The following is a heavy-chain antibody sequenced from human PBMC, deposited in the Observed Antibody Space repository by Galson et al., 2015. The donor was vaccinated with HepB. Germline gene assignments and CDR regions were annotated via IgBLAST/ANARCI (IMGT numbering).Heavy chain of an antibody. CDR2: ISSSSSYI. CDR3: ARRFGELSTPNGMDV. Sequence: SLRLSCAASGFTFSSYSMTWVRQAPGKGLEWVSSISSSSSYIYYADSVKGRFTISRDNAKNSLYLQMNSLRAEDTAVYYCARRFGELSTPNGMDVWGQGTTVTVSS. D-gene: IGHD3-10*01. CDR1: GFTFSSYS. V-gene: IGHV3-21*01. J-gene: IGHJ6*02.